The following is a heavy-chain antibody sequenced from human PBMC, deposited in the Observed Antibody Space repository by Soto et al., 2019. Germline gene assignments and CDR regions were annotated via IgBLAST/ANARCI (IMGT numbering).Heavy chain of an antibody. J-gene: IGHJ3*02. CDR2: VNNDGRNT. CDR3: TRGGFMHAFDM. D-gene: IGHD3-16*01. CDR1: GFTFSNYW. Sequence: EVQVVESGGGLVQPGGSLRLSCTTSGFTFSNYWMHWVRQAPGKGLVRVSRVNNDGRNTIYTDSVKGRFTISRDNAKNTVYLEMNSLRADDTALYFCTRGGFMHAFDMWGQGTTVTVSS. V-gene: IGHV3-74*01.